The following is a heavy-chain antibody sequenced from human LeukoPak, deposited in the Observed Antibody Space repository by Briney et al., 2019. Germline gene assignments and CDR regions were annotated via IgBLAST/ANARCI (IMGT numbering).Heavy chain of an antibody. CDR3: ARHSISGSYAAPFDY. J-gene: IGHJ4*02. V-gene: IGHV4-39*01. Sequence: SETLSLTCTVSGGSISSSSYYWGWIRQPPGKGLEWIGSIYYSGSTYYNPSLKSRVTISVDTSKNQFSPKLSSVTAADTAVYYCARHSISGSYAAPFDYWGQGTLVTVSS. CDR1: GGSISSSSYY. CDR2: IYYSGST. D-gene: IGHD1-26*01.